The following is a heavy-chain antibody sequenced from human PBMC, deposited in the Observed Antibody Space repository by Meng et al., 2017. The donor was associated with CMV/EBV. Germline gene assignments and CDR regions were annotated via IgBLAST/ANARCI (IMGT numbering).Heavy chain of an antibody. V-gene: IGHV3-7*01. J-gene: IGHJ3*02. D-gene: IGHD2-2*01. CDR3: ARGIGYCSSTSCDRYAFDI. Sequence: GESLKISCTASGFTFGDYAMSWVRQAPGKGLEWVANIKQDGSEKYYVDSVKGRFTISRDNAKNSLYLQMNSLRAEDTAVYYCARGIGYCSSTSCDRYAFDIWGQGTMVTVSS. CDR2: IKQDGSEK. CDR1: GFTFGDYA.